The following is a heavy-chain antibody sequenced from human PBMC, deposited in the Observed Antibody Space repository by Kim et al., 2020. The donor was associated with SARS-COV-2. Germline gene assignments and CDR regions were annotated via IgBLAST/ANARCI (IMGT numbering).Heavy chain of an antibody. J-gene: IGHJ4*02. CDR2: SYI. CDR3: ARGVVTASN. Sequence: SYIYYADSVKVRFTISRDNAKNSLYLQMNSLRAEDTAVYYCARGVVTASNWGQGTLVTVSS. D-gene: IGHD2-21*02. V-gene: IGHV3-21*01.